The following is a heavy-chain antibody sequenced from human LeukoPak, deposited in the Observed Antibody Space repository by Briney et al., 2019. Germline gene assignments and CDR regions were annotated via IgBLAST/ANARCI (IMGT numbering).Heavy chain of an antibody. D-gene: IGHD3-10*01. CDR2: INHSGST. CDR3: TKGRGI. Sequence: PSETLSLTCAVYGGSFSGYYWSWIRQPPGKGLGWIGEINHSGSTNYNPSLESRVSISVDTSRNQFSLKLSSVTAADTAVYYCTKGRGIWGQGTLVTVSS. CDR1: GGSFSGYY. J-gene: IGHJ4*02. V-gene: IGHV4-34*01.